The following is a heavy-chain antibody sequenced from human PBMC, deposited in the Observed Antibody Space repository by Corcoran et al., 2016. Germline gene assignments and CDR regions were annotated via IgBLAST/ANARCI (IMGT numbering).Heavy chain of an antibody. CDR1: GFTFSGSA. CDR2: IRSKANSYAT. Sequence: EVQLVESGGGLVQPGGSLKLSCAASGFTFSGSAMHWVRQASGKGLEWVGRIRSKANSYATAYAASVKGRFTISRDDSKNTAYLQRNSLRADDTAVYYCARVCSGDSCYPPLKAMDVWGQGTTVTVSS. J-gene: IGHJ6*02. D-gene: IGHD2-15*01. V-gene: IGHV3-73*02. CDR3: ARVCSGDSCYPPLKAMDV.